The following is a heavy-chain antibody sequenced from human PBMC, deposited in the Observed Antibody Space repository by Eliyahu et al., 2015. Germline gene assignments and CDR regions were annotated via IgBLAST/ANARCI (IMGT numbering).Heavy chain of an antibody. J-gene: IGHJ6*03. V-gene: IGHV4-34*01. CDR3: ARLGVVARYYYYYMDV. Sequence: QVQLQQWGAGLLKPSETLSLTCAVYGXSFSXYYWSWIRQPPGKGLEWIGEINHSGSTNYNPSLKSRVTISVDTSKNQFSLKLSSVTAADTAVYYCARLGVVARYYYYYMDVWGKGTTVTVSS. D-gene: IGHD5-12*01. CDR1: GXSFSXYY. CDR2: INHSGST.